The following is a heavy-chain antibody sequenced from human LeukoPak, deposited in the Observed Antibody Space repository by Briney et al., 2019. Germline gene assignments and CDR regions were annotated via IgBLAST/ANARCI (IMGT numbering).Heavy chain of an antibody. CDR1: GFSLSTTGVG. CDR2: IYWNDDK. D-gene: IGHD6-6*01. J-gene: IGHJ1*01. Sequence: SGPTLVNPTQTLTLTCTFSGFSLSTTGVGVGWIRQPPGKALEWLALIYWNDDKRYSASLKSRLTITKDTSEDQVVLTLTNMDPVDAATYYCAHRRYSSSSPAEYFQHWGQGTLVTVSS. CDR3: AHRRYSSSSPAEYFQH. V-gene: IGHV2-5*01.